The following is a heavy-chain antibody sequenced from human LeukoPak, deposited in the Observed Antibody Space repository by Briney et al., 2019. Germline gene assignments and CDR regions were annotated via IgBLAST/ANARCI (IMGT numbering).Heavy chain of an antibody. J-gene: IGHJ3*02. CDR3: ARFPASYDSSGYYQDGGAFDI. Sequence: GGSLRLSCAASGFTFRNYALHWVRQAPGKGLEWVALIWYDGTNEDYAVSVKGRFTISRDNAKNSLYLQMNSLRAEDTAVYYCARFPASYDSSGYYQDGGAFDIWGQGTMVTVSS. V-gene: IGHV3-33*01. CDR1: GFTFRNYA. D-gene: IGHD3-22*01. CDR2: IWYDGTNE.